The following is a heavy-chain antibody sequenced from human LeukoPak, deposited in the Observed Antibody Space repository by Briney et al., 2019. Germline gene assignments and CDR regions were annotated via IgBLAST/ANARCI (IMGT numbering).Heavy chain of an antibody. CDR1: GGSISSGSYY. Sequence: PSETLSLTCSVSGGSISSGSYYWTWIRQPPGKGLEWIGSIYYSGSTYYNSSLKSRVTISVDTSKNQFSLKLTSVTAADTAVYYCARTYCSGASCYSPYYGMDVWGQGTTVTVS. D-gene: IGHD2-15*01. CDR2: IYYSGST. CDR3: ARTYCSGASCYSPYYGMDV. V-gene: IGHV4-39*07. J-gene: IGHJ6*02.